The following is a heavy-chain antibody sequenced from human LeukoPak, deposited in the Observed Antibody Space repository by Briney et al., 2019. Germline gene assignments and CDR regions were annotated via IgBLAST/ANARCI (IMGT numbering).Heavy chain of an antibody. CDR3: ARQTSKGWGIHY. D-gene: IGHD3-16*01. CDR2: MYHSGST. J-gene: IGHJ4*02. CDR1: GYSISSGYY. Sequence: ETLSLTCAVSGYSISSGYYWGWIRQPPGRGLEWIGSMYHSGSTYYNPSLKSRVTTAVDTSKNQFSLKLSSVTAADTAVYYCARQTSKGWGIHYWGQGTLVTVSS. V-gene: IGHV4-38-2*01.